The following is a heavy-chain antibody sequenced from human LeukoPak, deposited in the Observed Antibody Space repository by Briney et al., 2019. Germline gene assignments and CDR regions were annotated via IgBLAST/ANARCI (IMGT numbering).Heavy chain of an antibody. D-gene: IGHD6-13*01. CDR3: ASGAAAGTPEYFQH. Sequence: GGSLRLSCAASGFTFSSYWMSWVRQAPGKGLEWVANIKQDGSEKYYVDSVKGRFTISRDNAKNSLYLQMNSLRAEDTAVYYCASGAAAGTPEYFQHWGQGTLVTVSS. CDR2: IKQDGSEK. J-gene: IGHJ1*01. CDR1: GFTFSSYW. V-gene: IGHV3-7*01.